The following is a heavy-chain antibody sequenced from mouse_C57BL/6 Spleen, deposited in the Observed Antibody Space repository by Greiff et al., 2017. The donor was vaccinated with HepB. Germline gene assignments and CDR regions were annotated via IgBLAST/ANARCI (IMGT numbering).Heavy chain of an antibody. CDR1: GYSITSGYY. J-gene: IGHJ4*01. CDR2: ISYDGSN. V-gene: IGHV3-6*01. Sequence: VQLQQPGPGLVKPSQSLSLTCSVTGYSITSGYYWNWIRQFPGNKLEWMGYISYDGSNNYNPSLKNRISITRDTSKNQFFLKLNSVTTEDTATYYCARGGLRLAMDYWGQGTSVTVSS. D-gene: IGHD2-4*01. CDR3: ARGGLRLAMDY.